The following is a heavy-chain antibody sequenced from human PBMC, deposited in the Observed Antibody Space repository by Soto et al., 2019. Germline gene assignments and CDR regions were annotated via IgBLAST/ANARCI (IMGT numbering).Heavy chain of an antibody. CDR1: GCTFSSYA. CDR2: IIPIFGTA. D-gene: IGHD5-18*01. V-gene: IGHV1-69*13. CDR3: ARDKYSYGYIGY. J-gene: IGHJ4*02. Sequence: SVKVSCKASGCTFSSYAISWVRQAPGQGLEWMGGIIPIFGTANYAQKFQGRVTITADESTSTAYMELSSLRSEDTAVYYCARDKYSYGYIGYWGQGTLVTVSS.